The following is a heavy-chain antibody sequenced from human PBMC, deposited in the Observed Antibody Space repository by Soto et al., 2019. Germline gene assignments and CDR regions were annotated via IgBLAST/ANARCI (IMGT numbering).Heavy chain of an antibody. CDR1: GFTFSSYG. CDR2: ISGSGGST. J-gene: IGHJ6*02. V-gene: IGHV3-23*01. D-gene: IGHD3-10*01. CDR3: AKYYGPRGRGYGMDV. Sequence: GGSLRLSCAASGFTFSSYGMHWVRQAPGKGLEWVSAISGSGGSTYYADSVKGRFTISRDNSKNTLYLQMNSLRAEDTAVYYCAKYYGPRGRGYGMDVWGQGTTVTVSS.